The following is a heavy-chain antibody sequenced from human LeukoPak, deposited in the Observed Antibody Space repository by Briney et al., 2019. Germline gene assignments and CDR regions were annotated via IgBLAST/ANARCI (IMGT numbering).Heavy chain of an antibody. CDR1: GGSISSGGYY. CDR2: IYHSGST. Sequence: SETLSLTCTVSGGSISSGGYYWSWIRQPPGKGLEWIGYIYHSGSTYYNPSLKSRVTISVDRSKNQFSLKLSSVTAADTAVYYCARELAEYSSSLGYYYYMDVWGKGTTVTVSS. J-gene: IGHJ6*03. V-gene: IGHV4-30-2*01. CDR3: ARELAEYSSSLGYYYYMDV. D-gene: IGHD6-6*01.